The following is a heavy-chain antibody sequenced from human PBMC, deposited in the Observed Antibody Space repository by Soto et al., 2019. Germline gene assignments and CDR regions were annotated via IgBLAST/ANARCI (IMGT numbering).Heavy chain of an antibody. D-gene: IGHD6-13*01. CDR3: TRDASRDSSARGWFDP. CDR2: ISSNSAYI. V-gene: IGHV3-21*01. CDR1: GFTFRSFT. Sequence: GGSLRLSCAASGFTFRSFTMNWVRQAPGKGLEWVSTISSNSAYIYYTDALGGRFTISRDNAKNSLHLQMNSLRAEDTAVYYCTRDASRDSSARGWFDPWGPGTLVTVSS. J-gene: IGHJ5*02.